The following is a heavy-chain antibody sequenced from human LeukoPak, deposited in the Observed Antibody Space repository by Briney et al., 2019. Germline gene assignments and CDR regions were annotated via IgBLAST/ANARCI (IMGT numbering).Heavy chain of an antibody. CDR3: ARGHWGLDS. CDR2: ISHTGTTM. CDR1: GFTFSDHY. D-gene: IGHD7-27*01. V-gene: IGHV3-11*04. Sequence: PGGSLRLSCAASGFTFSDHYMSWIRQAPGKGLEWVSYISHTGTTMYYADSVKGRFTLSRDNARNSLYLQMNSLRAEDTAVYYCARGHWGLDSWGQGTLVSVSS. J-gene: IGHJ4*02.